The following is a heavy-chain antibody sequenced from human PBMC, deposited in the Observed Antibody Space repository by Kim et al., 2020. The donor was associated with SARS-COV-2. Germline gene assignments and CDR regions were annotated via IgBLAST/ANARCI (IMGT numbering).Heavy chain of an antibody. Sequence: GGSLRLSCTASGFTFGDYAMSWVRQAPGKGLEWVGFIRSKAYGGTTEYAASVKGRFTISRDDSKSIAYLQMNSLKTEDTAVYYCTRDTAMEDYYYYGMDVWGQGTTVTVSS. J-gene: IGHJ6*02. D-gene: IGHD5-18*01. CDR3: TRDTAMEDYYYYGMDV. V-gene: IGHV3-49*04. CDR1: GFTFGDYA. CDR2: IRSKAYGGTT.